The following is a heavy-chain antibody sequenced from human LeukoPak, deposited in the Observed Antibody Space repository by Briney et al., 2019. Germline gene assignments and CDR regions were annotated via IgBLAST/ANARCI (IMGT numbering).Heavy chain of an antibody. CDR2: INHSGST. J-gene: IGHJ4*02. CDR3: ARVSFDYYASGSYYNGDFDY. D-gene: IGHD3-10*01. CDR1: GRSFSGYY. V-gene: IGHV4-34*01. Sequence: SETLSLTCAVYGRSFSGYYWSWIRQPPGKGLEWIGEINHSGSTNYNPSLKSRVTISVDTSKNQFSLKLSSVTAADTAVYYCARVSFDYYASGSYYNGDFDYWGQGTLVTVSS.